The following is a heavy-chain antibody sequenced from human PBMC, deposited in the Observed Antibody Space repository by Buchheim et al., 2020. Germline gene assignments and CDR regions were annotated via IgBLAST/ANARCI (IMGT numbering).Heavy chain of an antibody. CDR3: ARSFFYYDFWSGPSPGMDV. CDR1: GGSFSGYY. J-gene: IGHJ6*02. CDR2: INHSGST. Sequence: QVQLQQWGAGLLKPSETLSLTCAVYGGSFSGYYWSWIRQPPGKGLERIGEINHSGSTNYNPSLKSRVTISVDTSKNQFSLKLSSVTAADTAVYYCARSFFYYDFWSGPSPGMDVWGQGTT. D-gene: IGHD3-3*01. V-gene: IGHV4-34*01.